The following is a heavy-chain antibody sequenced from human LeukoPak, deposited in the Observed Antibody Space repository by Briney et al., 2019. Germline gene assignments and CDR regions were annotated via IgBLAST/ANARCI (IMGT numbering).Heavy chain of an antibody. Sequence: SETLSLTCTVSGGSISSGDYYWSWIRQPPGKGLEWIGYIYYSGSSYYNPSLKSRVTMSVDTSKNQFSLKLSSVTAADTALYYCASLNGDPSYWSFDLWGRGTMVTVSS. J-gene: IGHJ2*01. D-gene: IGHD4-17*01. CDR3: ASLNGDPSYWSFDL. V-gene: IGHV4-30-4*01. CDR1: GGSISSGDYY. CDR2: IYYSGSS.